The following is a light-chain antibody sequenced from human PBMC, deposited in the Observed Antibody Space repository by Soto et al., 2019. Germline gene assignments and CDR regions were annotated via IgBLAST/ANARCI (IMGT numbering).Light chain of an antibody. V-gene: IGLV2-14*01. CDR3: RSYTSSSTLYV. Sequence: QSVLTQPASVSGSPGQSITISCTGTSSDVGGYNYVSWYKQHPGKAPKLMIYEVTNRPSGVSNRFSGSKSGNTASLTISGLQAEDEADYYCRSYTSSSTLYVFGPGTKVTVL. J-gene: IGLJ1*01. CDR1: SSDVGGYNY. CDR2: EVT.